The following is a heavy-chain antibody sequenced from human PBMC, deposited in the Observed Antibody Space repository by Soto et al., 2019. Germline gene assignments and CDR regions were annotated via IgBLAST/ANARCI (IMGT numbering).Heavy chain of an antibody. V-gene: IGHV3-9*01. CDR3: VKDNLAGGADV. CDR2: MYSSGDV. Sequence: VQLVESGGALVQPGGSLRLSCATSGFALRDSAMHWVRQVSGGGLQWVSGMYSSGDVGYAGSVRGRFTMSRDVARNALFLQMSSFTADDTALYYCVKDNLAGGADVWGQGTTVTVSS. CDR1: GFALRDSA. J-gene: IGHJ6*02. D-gene: IGHD3-10*01.